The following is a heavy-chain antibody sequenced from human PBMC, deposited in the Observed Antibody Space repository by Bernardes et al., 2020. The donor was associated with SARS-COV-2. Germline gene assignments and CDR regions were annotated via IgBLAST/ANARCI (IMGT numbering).Heavy chain of an antibody. J-gene: IGHJ4*02. Sequence: SETLSLTCEVSGGSISHYYWSWFRQSPGKGLEYIGHFYSRGSATYNASLKSRVTISVDTSKNQFSLKVTSVTAADTAVYYCARGQDYDNDHYYFDYWGQGTLVTVSS. V-gene: IGHV4-59*01. CDR3: ARGQDYDNDHYYFDY. D-gene: IGHD3-9*01. CDR2: FYSRGSA. CDR1: GGSISHYY.